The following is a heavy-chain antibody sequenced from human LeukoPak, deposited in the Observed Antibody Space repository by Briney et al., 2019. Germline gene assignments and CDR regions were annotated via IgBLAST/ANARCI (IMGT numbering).Heavy chain of an antibody. CDR2: IYSSGST. Sequence: SETLSLTCAVSGASISGSGYYWGWIRQPPGKGLEWIGNIYSSGSTYYNASLQSRVTISIDTSKNQFSLRLNSVTAADTAMYYCTKSGGYGLIDYWGQGTRVTVSS. CDR1: GASISGSGYY. J-gene: IGHJ4*02. V-gene: IGHV4-39*01. CDR3: TKSGGYGLIDY. D-gene: IGHD1-26*01.